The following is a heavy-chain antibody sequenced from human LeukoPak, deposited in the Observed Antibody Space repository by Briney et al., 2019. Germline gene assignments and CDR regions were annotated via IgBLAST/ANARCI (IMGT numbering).Heavy chain of an antibody. CDR2: ISGHGGST. V-gene: IGHV3-23*01. D-gene: IGHD2-2*01. CDR1: GFTFSSYS. J-gene: IGHJ3*02. Sequence: PGGSLRLSCAASGFTFSSYSMNWVRQAPGKGLEWVSVISGHGGSTYYADSVKGRFTISRDNSKNTLSLQMNSLRAEDTALYYCAKSKVVVPAAGDAFDIWGRGTMVTVSS. CDR3: AKSKVVVPAAGDAFDI.